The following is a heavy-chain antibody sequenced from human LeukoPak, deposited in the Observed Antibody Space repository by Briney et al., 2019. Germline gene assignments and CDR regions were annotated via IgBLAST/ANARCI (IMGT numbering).Heavy chain of an antibody. D-gene: IGHD2-2*01. V-gene: IGHV3-48*04. Sequence: TGGSLRLSCAASGFTFSSYSMNWVRQAPGKGLEWVSYISSSSSTIYYADSVKGRFTISRDNAKNSLYLQMNSLRAEDTAVYYCAKGDKGYCSTTSCYWGPFDYWGQGTLVTVSS. CDR1: GFTFSSYS. CDR3: AKGDKGYCSTTSCYWGPFDY. CDR2: ISSSSSTI. J-gene: IGHJ4*02.